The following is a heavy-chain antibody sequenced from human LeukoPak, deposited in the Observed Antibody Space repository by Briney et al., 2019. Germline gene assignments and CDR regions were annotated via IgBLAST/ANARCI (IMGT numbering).Heavy chain of an antibody. D-gene: IGHD3-9*01. CDR2: ISYDGSNK. CDR1: GFTFSSYG. J-gene: IGHJ4*02. Sequence: GGSLRLSCVVSGFTFSSYGMHWVRQAPGQGLEWVAVISYDGSNKYYADPVKGRFTISRDSSKNTLYLQMNSLRAEDTAVYYCAKVRYYDILTGYLDYWGQGTLVTVSS. V-gene: IGHV3-30*18. CDR3: AKVRYYDILTGYLDY.